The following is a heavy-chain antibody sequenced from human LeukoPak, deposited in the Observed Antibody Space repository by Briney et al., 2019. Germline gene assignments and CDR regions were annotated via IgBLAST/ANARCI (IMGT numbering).Heavy chain of an antibody. CDR3: VREDPSEYGSIDY. V-gene: IGHV3-48*02. CDR2: ISRSSSSK. D-gene: IGHD3-10*01. CDR1: GFTFSSYS. Sequence: GGSLRLSCAASGFTFSSYSMNWVRQAPGKGLEWVAYISRSSSSKHYADSVRGRFTISRDNAKNSLYLQMSSLRDEDTAVYYCVREDPSEYGSIDYWGQGTLVTVSS. J-gene: IGHJ4*02.